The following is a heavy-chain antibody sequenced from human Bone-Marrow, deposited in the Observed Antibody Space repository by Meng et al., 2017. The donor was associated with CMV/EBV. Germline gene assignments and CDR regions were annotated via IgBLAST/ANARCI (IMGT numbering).Heavy chain of an antibody. CDR3: ARDEGEGYNSTPYY. J-gene: IGHJ4*02. Sequence: GGSLRLSCAASGFTFSSYAMSWVRQAPGKGLEWVSAISGSGGSTYYAASVKGRFTISRDNSKNTLYLQMNSLRAEDTAVYYCARDEGEGYNSTPYYWAQGTLVTVSS. CDR1: GFTFSSYA. CDR2: ISGSGGST. D-gene: IGHD5-24*01. V-gene: IGHV3-23*01.